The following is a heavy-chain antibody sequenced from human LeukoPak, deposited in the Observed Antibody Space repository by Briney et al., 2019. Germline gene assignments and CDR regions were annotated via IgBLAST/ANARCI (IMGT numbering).Heavy chain of an antibody. D-gene: IGHD3-16*02. J-gene: IGHJ4*02. Sequence: GRSLRLSCAASGFTFSSYAMHWVRQAPGKGLEWVAVISYDGSNKYYADSVKGRFTISRDNSKNTLYLQMNSLRAEGTAVYYCAKDFVGPYWGQGTLVTVSS. CDR1: GFTFSSYA. CDR3: AKDFVGPY. CDR2: ISYDGSNK. V-gene: IGHV3-30-3*01.